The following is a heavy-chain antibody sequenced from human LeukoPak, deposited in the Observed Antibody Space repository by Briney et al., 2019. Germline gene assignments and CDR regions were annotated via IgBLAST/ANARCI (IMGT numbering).Heavy chain of an antibody. CDR2: IYPGDSDT. Sequence: HGESLQISCKGSGYRFASYWIGWVRQLPGKGLEWMGIIYPGDSDTRYSPPFQGQDTISADKSISTAYLQWSSLKASDTAMYFCARGGPNYALDYWGQGTLVTVS. CDR1: GYRFASYW. CDR3: ARGGPNYALDY. V-gene: IGHV5-51*01. D-gene: IGHD2-2*01. J-gene: IGHJ4*02.